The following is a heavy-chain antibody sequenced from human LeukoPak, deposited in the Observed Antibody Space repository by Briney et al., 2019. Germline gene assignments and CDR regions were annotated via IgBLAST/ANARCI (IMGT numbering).Heavy chain of an antibody. CDR2: MNPNSGNT. J-gene: IGHJ4*02. Sequence: ASVKVSCKASGYTFTSYDINWVRQATGQGLAWMGWMNPNSGNTGYAQKFQGRVTMTRDTSISTAYMELRSLRSEDTAVYYCARGLGVPGVYPDLRFWGQGTLVTVSS. V-gene: IGHV1-8*01. D-gene: IGHD2-2*01. CDR1: GYTFTSYD. CDR3: ARGLGVPGVYPDLRF.